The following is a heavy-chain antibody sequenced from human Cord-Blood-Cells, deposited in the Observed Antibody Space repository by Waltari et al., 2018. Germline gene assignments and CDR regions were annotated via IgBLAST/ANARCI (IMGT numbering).Heavy chain of an antibody. V-gene: IGHV3-30*18. CDR2: ISYYGSNK. D-gene: IGHD2-2*01. CDR3: AKGEGYCSSTSCYYYYYYGMDV. CDR1: GFTFSSYG. Sequence: QVQLVESGGGVVQPGRSLRLSCAASGFTFSSYGMHWVRQAPGKGLEWVAVISYYGSNKYYADSVKGRFTISRDNSKNTLYLQMNSLRAEDTAVYYCAKGEGYCSSTSCYYYYYYGMDVWGQGTTVTVSS. J-gene: IGHJ6*02.